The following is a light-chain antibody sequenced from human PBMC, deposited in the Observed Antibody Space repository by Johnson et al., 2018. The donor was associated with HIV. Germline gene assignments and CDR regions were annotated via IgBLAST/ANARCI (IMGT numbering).Light chain of an antibody. CDR1: SSNIGNKY. CDR3: GTWDSSLNAYV. CDR2: ENS. Sequence: SVLTQPPSVSAAPGQKVTISCSGSSSNIGNKYVSWYQQLPGTAPKLLIYENSKRPSGIPDRFSGSKSGTSATLGITGLQTGDEADYYCGTWDSSLNAYVFGAATKVAVL. V-gene: IGLV1-51*02. J-gene: IGLJ1*01.